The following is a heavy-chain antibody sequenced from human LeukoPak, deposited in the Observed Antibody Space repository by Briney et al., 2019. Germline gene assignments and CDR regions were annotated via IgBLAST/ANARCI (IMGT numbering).Heavy chain of an antibody. CDR2: INHSGST. CDR3: AREVADYGGYYYYHYMDV. V-gene: IGHV4-39*07. D-gene: IGHD4-23*01. J-gene: IGHJ6*03. Sequence: SETLSLTCTVSGGSISSSDYYWGWIRQPPGKGLEWIGEINHSGSTNYNPSLKSRLTISVDTSKNQFSLKLSSVTAADTAMYYCAREVADYGGYYYYHYMDVWGKGTTVTISS. CDR1: GGSISSSDYY.